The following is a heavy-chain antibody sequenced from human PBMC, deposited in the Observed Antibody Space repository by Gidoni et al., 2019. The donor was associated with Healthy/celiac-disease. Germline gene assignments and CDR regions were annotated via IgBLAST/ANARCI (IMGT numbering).Heavy chain of an antibody. CDR1: GFTFDDYA. CDR3: AKDHAGAGHDAFDI. D-gene: IGHD1-26*01. V-gene: IGHV3-9*01. Sequence: EVQLVESGGGLVQPGRSLRLSCSASGFTFDDYAMHWVRQAPGKGLEWVSGISWNSGSIGYADSVKGRFTISRDNAKNSLYLQMNSLRAEDTALYYCAKDHAGAGHDAFDIWGQGTMVTVSS. CDR2: ISWNSGSI. J-gene: IGHJ3*02.